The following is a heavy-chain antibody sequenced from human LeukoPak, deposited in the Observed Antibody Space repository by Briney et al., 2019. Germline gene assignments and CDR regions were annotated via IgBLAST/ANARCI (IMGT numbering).Heavy chain of an antibody. D-gene: IGHD3-3*01. V-gene: IGHV4-39*07. J-gene: IGHJ6*03. CDR3: ASGGGYVYDFWSGYSSGYMDV. Sequence: PSETLSLTCTVSGGSISSSSYYWGWIRQPPGKGLEWIGSIYYSGSTNYNPSLKSRVTISVDTSKNQFSLKLSSVTAADTAVYYCASGGGYVYDFWSGYSSGYMDVWGKGTTVTVSS. CDR2: IYYSGST. CDR1: GGSISSSSYY.